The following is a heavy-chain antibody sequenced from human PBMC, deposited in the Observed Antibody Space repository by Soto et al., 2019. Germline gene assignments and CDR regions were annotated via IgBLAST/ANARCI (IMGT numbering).Heavy chain of an antibody. Sequence: QAQLVESGGGVVQPGRSLRLSCAAAGSSFSDYGMHWVRQDPGKGLEWVAAISHGGHKKHYADAVKGRFTISRDNSKRTVCLHLNSLRPDDTAIYYCVKDWVCGSNRCQLDFLGQCTVVTVSS. J-gene: IGHJ4*02. D-gene: IGHD1-26*01. CDR3: VKDWVCGSNRCQLDF. CDR1: GSSFSDYG. V-gene: IGHV3-30*18. CDR2: ISHGGHKK.